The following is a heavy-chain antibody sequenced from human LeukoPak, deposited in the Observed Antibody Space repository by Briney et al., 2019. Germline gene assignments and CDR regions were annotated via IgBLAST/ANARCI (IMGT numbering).Heavy chain of an antibody. CDR3: ARDSSLSPSENLFFDY. CDR2: ITAYNGNT. CDR1: GYTFTNYG. J-gene: IGHJ4*02. Sequence: ASVKVSCKASGYTFTNYGISWVRQAPGQGLEWMGWITAYNGNTNYAQKLQGRVTMTTDTSTSTAYMELRSLRSDDTAVYYCARDSSLSPSENLFFDYWGQGTLVTVSS. D-gene: IGHD1-14*01. V-gene: IGHV1-18*01.